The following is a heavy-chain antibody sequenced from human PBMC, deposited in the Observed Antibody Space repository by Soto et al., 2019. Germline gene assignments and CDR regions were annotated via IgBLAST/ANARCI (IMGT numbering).Heavy chain of an antibody. J-gene: IGHJ4*02. CDR3: AREPVPIAVAGTGEGFDY. V-gene: IGHV1-2*04. CDR2: INPNSGGT. D-gene: IGHD6-19*01. CDR1: GYTFTGYY. Sequence: ASVKVSCKASGYTFTGYYMHWVRQAPGQGLEWMGWINPNSGGTNYAQKFQGWVTMTRDTSISTAYMELSRLRSDDTAVYYCAREPVPIAVAGTGEGFDYWGQGTLVTVSS.